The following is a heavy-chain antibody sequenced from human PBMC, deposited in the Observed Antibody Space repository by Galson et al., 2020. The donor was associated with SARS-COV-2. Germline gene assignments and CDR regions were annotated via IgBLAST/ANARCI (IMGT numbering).Heavy chain of an antibody. Sequence: GGSMRLSCAASGFNFSSYSMNWVRQAPGKGLEWVSSISSSSSYIYYADSVQGRFTISRDNAKNSLYLQMNSLRAEDTAVYYCARGLSGWSPYYYYYMDVCGKWTTVTVSS. CDR2: ISSSSSYI. D-gene: IGHD6-19*01. J-gene: IGHJ6*03. V-gene: IGHV3-21*01. CDR1: GFNFSSYS. CDR3: ARGLSGWSPYYYYYMDV.